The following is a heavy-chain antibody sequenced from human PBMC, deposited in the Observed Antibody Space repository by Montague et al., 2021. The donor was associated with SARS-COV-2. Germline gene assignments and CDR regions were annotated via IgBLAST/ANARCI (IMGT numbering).Heavy chain of an antibody. Sequence: RIYYSRSTYYNPSLKSRVTISVDTSKGQFSLKLSSVRDAATAVYYWARHRAAAGIWYFDLWGRGILVTVSS. J-gene: IGHJ2*01. CDR3: ARHRAAAGIWYFDL. CDR2: IYYSRST. D-gene: IGHD6-13*01. V-gene: IGHV4-39*01.